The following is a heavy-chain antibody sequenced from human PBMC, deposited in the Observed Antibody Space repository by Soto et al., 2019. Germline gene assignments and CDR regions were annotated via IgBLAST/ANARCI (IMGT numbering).Heavy chain of an antibody. CDR1: GYTFASYN. CDR2: MNPNSVNT. Sequence: SVXVSCRASGYTFASYNISWVRQATGEGLELMGWMNPNSVNTGYAQKFQGRVTMTRNTSISTAYMELSSLRSEDTAVYYCARGLRTAARPAHSFVYRRQGTLVTVSS. V-gene: IGHV1-8*01. CDR3: ARGLRTAARPAHSFVY. J-gene: IGHJ4*02. D-gene: IGHD6-6*01.